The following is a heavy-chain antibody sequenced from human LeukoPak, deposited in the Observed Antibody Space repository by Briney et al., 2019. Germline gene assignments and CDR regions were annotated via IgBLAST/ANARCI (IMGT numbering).Heavy chain of an antibody. CDR3: ARFDPPGYSTTGGIDY. J-gene: IGHJ4*02. Sequence: SETLSLTCTVSGGSISSYYWSWIRQPPRKGLEWIGYIYYSGSTNYNPSLKSRVTISVDTSKNQFSLKLSSVTAADTAVYYCARFDPPGYSTTGGIDYWGQGTLVTVSS. CDR1: GGSISSYY. CDR2: IYYSGST. V-gene: IGHV4-59*01. D-gene: IGHD3-22*01.